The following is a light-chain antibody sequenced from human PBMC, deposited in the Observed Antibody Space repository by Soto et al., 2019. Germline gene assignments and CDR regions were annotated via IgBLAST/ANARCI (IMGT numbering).Light chain of an antibody. Sequence: QSALTQPASVSGSPGQSITISCTGTSSDVGGYNYVSWYQHHPGKAPKLVIYDVSNRPSGFSSRFSGSKSGNAASLTISGLQAEDEADYYCTSYTSGTTHVVFGGGTKL. CDR3: TSYTSGTTHVV. J-gene: IGLJ2*01. V-gene: IGLV2-14*03. CDR1: SSDVGGYNY. CDR2: DVS.